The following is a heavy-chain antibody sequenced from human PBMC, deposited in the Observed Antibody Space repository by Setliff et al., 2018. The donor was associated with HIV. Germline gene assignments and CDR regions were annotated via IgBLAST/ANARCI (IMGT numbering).Heavy chain of an antibody. CDR2: IYYSGDT. CDR1: GASVNSDDYY. CDR3: ARVPFGSGSYYFDF. D-gene: IGHD3-10*01. Sequence: SETLSLTCTVSGASVNSDDYYWSWIRQTPGKGLEWIGYIYYSGDTYYNATLQSRATILLDTSKNQFFLTLTSVTAADTAVYFCARVPFGSGSYYFDFWGQGTLVTVAS. V-gene: IGHV4-30-4*01. J-gene: IGHJ4*02.